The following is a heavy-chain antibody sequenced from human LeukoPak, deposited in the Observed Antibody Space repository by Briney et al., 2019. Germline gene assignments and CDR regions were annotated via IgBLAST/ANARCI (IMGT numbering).Heavy chain of an antibody. CDR2: IYYSGDT. V-gene: IGHV4-39*01. J-gene: IGHJ5*02. Sequence: SETLSLTCTVSGGSITSRSHYWGWIRQPPGKGLEWIGSIYYSGDTYYNPSLKSRVTTSVDTSKSQFSLRLSSVTAADTAVYYCARWGGWHEDWFDPWGQGTLVTVSS. D-gene: IGHD6-19*01. CDR3: ARWGGWHEDWFDP. CDR1: GGSITSRSHY.